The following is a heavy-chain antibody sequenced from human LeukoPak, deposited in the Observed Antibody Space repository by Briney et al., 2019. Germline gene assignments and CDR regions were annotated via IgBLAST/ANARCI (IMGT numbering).Heavy chain of an antibody. J-gene: IGHJ5*02. CDR2: IYYGGTT. Sequence: SETLSLTCTVSGGSISSRTYYWGWIRQPPGKGLEWIGTIYYGGTTYYNPSLKSRVTISLDTSKNQFFLKLSSVTAADTAVYYCARQIRVPVAATDRFDPWGQGTLVTVSS. CDR3: ARQIRVPVAATDRFDP. CDR1: GGSISSRTYY. V-gene: IGHV4-39*01. D-gene: IGHD6-19*01.